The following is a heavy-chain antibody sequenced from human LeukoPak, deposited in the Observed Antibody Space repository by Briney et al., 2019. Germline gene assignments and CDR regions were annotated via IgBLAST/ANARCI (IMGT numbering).Heavy chain of an antibody. V-gene: IGHV4-30-4*08. CDR3: ARVGRYGYNLEYFDY. CDR2: IYYSGST. D-gene: IGHD5-24*01. Sequence: SQTLSLTCTVSGGSISSGDYYWSWIRQPPGKGLEWIGYIYYSGSTYYNPSLKSRVTISVDTSKNQFSLKLSSVTAADTAVYYCARVGRYGYNLEYFDYWGQGTLVTVSS. CDR1: GGSISSGDYY. J-gene: IGHJ4*02.